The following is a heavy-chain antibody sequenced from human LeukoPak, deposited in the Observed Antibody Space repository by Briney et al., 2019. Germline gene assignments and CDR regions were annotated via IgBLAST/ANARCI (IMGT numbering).Heavy chain of an antibody. CDR1: GFTFSDYS. CDR2: IGIDSGNT. Sequence: GGSLRLSCAASGFTFSDYSMNWVRQAPGKGLEWISYIGIDSGNTNYADSVKGRFTISGDKAKNSLYLQMNTLRAEDTAEYYCARSAVGTSCCTAVDYWGQGTLVTVSS. J-gene: IGHJ4*02. D-gene: IGHD1-26*01. V-gene: IGHV3-48*01. CDR3: ARSAVGTSCCTAVDY.